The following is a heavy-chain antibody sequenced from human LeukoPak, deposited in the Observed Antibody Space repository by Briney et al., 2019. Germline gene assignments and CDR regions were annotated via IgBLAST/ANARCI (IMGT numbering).Heavy chain of an antibody. J-gene: IGHJ4*02. Sequence: RGSLGLSCAASGFTFSTYWMAWVRQAPGKGLEWVANIKGDEGAKHQADSVKGRFTIFRDNAQRSVYLQMSSLRGEDTAVYYCARDVGGSLDYWGQGTLVTVSS. CDR2: IKGDEGAK. D-gene: IGHD1-26*01. CDR1: GFTFSTYW. CDR3: ARDVGGSLDY. V-gene: IGHV3-7*01.